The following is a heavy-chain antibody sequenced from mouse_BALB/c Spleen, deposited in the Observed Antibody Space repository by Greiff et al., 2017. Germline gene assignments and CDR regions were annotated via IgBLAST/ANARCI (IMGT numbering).Heavy chain of an antibody. Sequence: EVKVVESGGGLVQPGGSRKLSCAASGFTFSSFGMHWVRQAPEKGLEWVAYISSGSSTIYYADTVKGRFTISRDNPKNTLFLQMTRLRSEDTAMYYCARAEVRRAMDYWGQGTSVTVSS. CDR1: GFTFSSFG. D-gene: IGHD2-14*01. CDR3: ARAEVRRAMDY. CDR2: ISSGSSTI. V-gene: IGHV5-17*02. J-gene: IGHJ4*01.